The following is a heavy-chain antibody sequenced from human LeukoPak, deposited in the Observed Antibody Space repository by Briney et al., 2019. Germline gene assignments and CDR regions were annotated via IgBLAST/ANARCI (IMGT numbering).Heavy chain of an antibody. CDR3: VRAMDYYGSGSYSYYFDY. Sequence: GGSLRLSCAASGFTLSSYAMSWVRQAPGKGLEWVSSISSSSSYIYYADSVKGRFTISRDNAKNSLYLQMNSLRAEDTAVYYCVRAMDYYGSGSYSYYFDYWGQGTLVTVSS. CDR2: ISSSSSYI. CDR1: GFTLSSYA. J-gene: IGHJ4*02. D-gene: IGHD3-10*01. V-gene: IGHV3-21*01.